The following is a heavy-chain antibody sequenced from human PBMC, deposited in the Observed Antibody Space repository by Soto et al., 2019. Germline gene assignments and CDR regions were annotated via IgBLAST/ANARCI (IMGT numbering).Heavy chain of an antibody. D-gene: IGHD3-3*01. CDR2: IFPDDSDI. V-gene: IGHV5-51*01. J-gene: IGHJ4*02. CDR1: GYILTRHW. CDR3: VRASDFFNSHDPNYFQN. Sequence: GESLKISCQASGYILTRHWIRWVLKMPGPGLEWMRIIFPDDSDITYSPSFEGQVTISVDKASSTAYSQWSSLTATDTAMYYCVRASDFFNSHDPNYFQNWGQGTLVTVSS.